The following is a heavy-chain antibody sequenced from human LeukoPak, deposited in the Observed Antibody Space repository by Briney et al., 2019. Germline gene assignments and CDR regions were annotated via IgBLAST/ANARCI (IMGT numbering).Heavy chain of an antibody. D-gene: IGHD1-26*01. Sequence: PGGSLRLSCSASGFTFSSYAMHWVRQAPGKGLESVSAISSNGGSTYYADSVKGRFTISRDNSKNTQYLQMSSLRAEDTAVYYCVKEEMGAHHAFDIWGQGTMVTVSS. CDR1: GFTFSSYA. CDR2: ISSNGGST. CDR3: VKEEMGAHHAFDI. V-gene: IGHV3-64D*06. J-gene: IGHJ3*02.